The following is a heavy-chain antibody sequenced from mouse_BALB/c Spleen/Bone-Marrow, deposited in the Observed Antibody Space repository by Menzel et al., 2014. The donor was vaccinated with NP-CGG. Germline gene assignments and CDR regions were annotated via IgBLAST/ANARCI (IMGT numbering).Heavy chain of an antibody. CDR3: ARGGAHYYGRGFSY. CDR1: GFTFSDYY. D-gene: IGHD1-2*01. J-gene: IGHJ3*01. Sequence: EVQLQQSGEDLVRPGGSLKLSCAASGFTFSDYYMYWVRQTPEKRLEWVATISDGGSYTYYQDSVKGRFTISKDNAKNSLYLQMNSLKSEDSAMYYCARGGAHYYGRGFSYWGQGTLVTVSA. V-gene: IGHV5-4*02. CDR2: ISDGGSYT.